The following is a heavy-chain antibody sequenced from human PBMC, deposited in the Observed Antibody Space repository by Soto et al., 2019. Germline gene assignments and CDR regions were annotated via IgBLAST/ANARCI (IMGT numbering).Heavy chain of an antibody. Sequence: GASVKVSCKASGYTFTSYAMHWARQAPGQRLEWMGWINAGNGNTKYSQKFQGRVTITRDTSASTAYMELSSLRSEDTAVYYCARSPVVVVAAYNWFDPWGQGTLVTVSS. CDR1: GYTFTSYA. J-gene: IGHJ5*02. CDR3: ARSPVVVVAAYNWFDP. V-gene: IGHV1-3*01. CDR2: INAGNGNT. D-gene: IGHD2-15*01.